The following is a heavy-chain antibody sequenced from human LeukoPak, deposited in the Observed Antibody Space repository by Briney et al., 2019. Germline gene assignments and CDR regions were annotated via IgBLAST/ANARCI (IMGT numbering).Heavy chain of an antibody. D-gene: IGHD3-22*01. J-gene: IGHJ3*01. V-gene: IGHV3-7*03. Sequence: GGSLRLSCAVSGFTFSNSWMNWVRQAPGKGLEWVADIKQDGSEKYYVDSVKGRFTISRDNAKNSLYLQMNSLRAEDTAVYYCARRDYFDRAFDVWGQGTTVTVSS. CDR3: ARRDYFDRAFDV. CDR1: GFTFSNSW. CDR2: IKQDGSEK.